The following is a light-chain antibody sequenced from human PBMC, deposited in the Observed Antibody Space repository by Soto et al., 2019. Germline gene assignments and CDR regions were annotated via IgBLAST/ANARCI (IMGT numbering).Light chain of an antibody. Sequence: EIVLTQSPDTLSLSPGERATLSCRASQSVRSSLAWYQQKPGQAPRLLLYDASNRATGIPARFSGSGSGTDFTITISSLEPEDVAVYYCQQRSNWPPEVTFGPGTKVDIK. V-gene: IGKV3-11*01. J-gene: IGKJ3*01. CDR2: DAS. CDR3: QQRSNWPPEVT. CDR1: QSVRSS.